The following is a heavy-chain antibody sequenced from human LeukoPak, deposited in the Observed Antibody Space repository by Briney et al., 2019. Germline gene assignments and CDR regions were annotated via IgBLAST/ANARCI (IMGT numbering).Heavy chain of an antibody. J-gene: IGHJ6*02. CDR1: GFTFSNYG. CDR2: ISYDGVNK. V-gene: IGHV3-30*18. Sequence: GGSLRLSCAASGFTFSNYGMHWVRQAPGKGLEWVALISYDGVNKYYADSVKGRFTISRDNSKNTLYLRMNSLRVEDTALYYCAKLRELVAYYYYYGLDVWGQGTTVTVSS. CDR3: AKLRELVAYYYYYGLDV. D-gene: IGHD1-1*01.